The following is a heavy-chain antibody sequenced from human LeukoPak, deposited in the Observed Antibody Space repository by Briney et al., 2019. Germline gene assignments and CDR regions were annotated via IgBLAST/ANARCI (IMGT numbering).Heavy chain of an antibody. J-gene: IGHJ6*03. Sequence: ASVKVSCKASGYTFTGYYMHWVRQAPGQGLEWMGWINPNSGGTNYAQKFQGRVTMTRDTSISTAYMELSRLRSDDTAVYYCARNLWYCSSTSCYTPPPYYYMDVWGKGTTVTVSS. CDR1: GYTFTGYY. D-gene: IGHD2-2*02. CDR3: ARNLWYCSSTSCYTPPPYYYMDV. CDR2: INPNSGGT. V-gene: IGHV1-2*02.